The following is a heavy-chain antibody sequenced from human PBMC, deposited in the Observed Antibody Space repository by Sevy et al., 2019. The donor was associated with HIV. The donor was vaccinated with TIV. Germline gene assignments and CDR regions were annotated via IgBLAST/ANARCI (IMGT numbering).Heavy chain of an antibody. Sequence: GGSLRLSCVASGFTFDDYAMHWVRQAPGKGLEWVSGISWNSAFVGYADSVKGRLTISRDNAKKSLYLQMHSLKPEDTAFYYCVKDGGRGSDPSAEYFHHWGTGTLVAVSS. CDR3: VKDGGRGSDPSAEYFHH. D-gene: IGHD6-19*01. CDR1: GFTFDDYA. J-gene: IGHJ1*01. V-gene: IGHV3-9*01. CDR2: ISWNSAFV.